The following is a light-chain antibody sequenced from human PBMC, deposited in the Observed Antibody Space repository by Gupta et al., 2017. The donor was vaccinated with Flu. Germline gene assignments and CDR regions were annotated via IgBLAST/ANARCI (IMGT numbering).Light chain of an antibody. CDR1: IGKNH. Sequence: IGKNHVSWYQQFPGAAPKLLMYDDGKRPSGIPDRFSGSKSGSSATLAITGLQTGDEADYYCGTWDGSLSGVVFGGGTTLTVV. CDR2: DDG. CDR3: GTWDGSLSGVV. J-gene: IGLJ2*01. V-gene: IGLV1-51*01.